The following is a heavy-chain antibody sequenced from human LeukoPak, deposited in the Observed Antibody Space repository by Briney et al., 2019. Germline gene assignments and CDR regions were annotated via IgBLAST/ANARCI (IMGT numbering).Heavy chain of an antibody. CDR2: ISTSGGSSSI. CDR1: GFTFSNYR. CDR3: ARDGTYYDFWSGYPRNWFDP. Sequence: GGSLRLSCAASGFTFSNYRMNWVRQAQGQGLEWLSYISTSGGSSSIYYADSVKGRFTISRDNSKNTLYPQMNSLRAEDTAVYYCARDGTYYDFWSGYPRNWFDPWGQGTLVTVSS. V-gene: IGHV3-48*01. D-gene: IGHD3-3*01. J-gene: IGHJ5*02.